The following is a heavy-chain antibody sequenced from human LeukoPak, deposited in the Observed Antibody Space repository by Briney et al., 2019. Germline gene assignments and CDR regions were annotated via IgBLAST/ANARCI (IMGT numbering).Heavy chain of an antibody. CDR1: GFTFSSYA. CDR3: ANLGSPDGFDY. D-gene: IGHD7-27*01. Sequence: GGSLRLSCAASGFTFSSYAMHWVRQAPGKGLEWVAVISYDGSNKYYADSVKGRFTISRDNSKNTLYLQMNSLRAEDTAVYYCANLGSPDGFDYWGQGTLVTVSS. CDR2: ISYDGSNK. V-gene: IGHV3-30-3*01. J-gene: IGHJ4*02.